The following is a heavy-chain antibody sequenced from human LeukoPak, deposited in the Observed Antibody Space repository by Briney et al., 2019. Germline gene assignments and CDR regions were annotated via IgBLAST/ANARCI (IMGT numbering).Heavy chain of an antibody. D-gene: IGHD2-21*02. J-gene: IGHJ4*02. V-gene: IGHV3-30*03. CDR1: GFTFSTYA. CDR2: VSYDGKNE. Sequence: GGSLRLSCAASGFTFSTYAMHWVRQAPGKGLEWVAGVSYDGKNEYYPDSVKGRFTISRDDSKNTLYLQMNSLGVDDTAIYFCARSGAYCGGDCPTNYWGQGSLVTVSS. CDR3: ARSGAYCGGDCPTNY.